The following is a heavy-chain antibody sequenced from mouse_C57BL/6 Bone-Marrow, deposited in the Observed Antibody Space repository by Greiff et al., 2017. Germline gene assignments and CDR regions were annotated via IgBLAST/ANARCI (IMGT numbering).Heavy chain of an antibody. CDR3: ARWGDSSGSYAMDD. Sequence: QLQQSGPELVKPGASVKISCKASGYSFTDYNMNWVKQSNGTSLEWIGVINPNYGTTSYNQKFKGKATLTVDQSSSTAYMQLNSLTSEDSAVYYCARWGDSSGSYAMDDWGQGTSVTVSS. D-gene: IGHD3-2*02. CDR1: GYSFTDYN. CDR2: INPNYGTT. J-gene: IGHJ4*01. V-gene: IGHV1-39*01.